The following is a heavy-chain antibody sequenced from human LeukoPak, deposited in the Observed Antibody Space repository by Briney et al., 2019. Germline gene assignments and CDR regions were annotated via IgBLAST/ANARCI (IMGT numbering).Heavy chain of an antibody. Sequence: KAGGSLRLSCAASGLTVSSNYMRWVRQAPGKGLEWVSVIYSGGATYYADSVKGRFTISRDNSKNTVYLQMNSLRVEDTVLYYCARDRDISGYIFDYWGRGTLVTVSS. CDR3: ARDRDISGYIFDY. V-gene: IGHV3-53*01. CDR1: GLTVSSNY. CDR2: IYSGGAT. J-gene: IGHJ4*02. D-gene: IGHD3-22*01.